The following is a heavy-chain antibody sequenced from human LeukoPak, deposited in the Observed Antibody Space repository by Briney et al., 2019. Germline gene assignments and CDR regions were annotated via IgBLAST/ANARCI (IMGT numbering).Heavy chain of an antibody. V-gene: IGHV4-39*02. J-gene: IGHJ5*02. CDR3: ARGQVPAARGYNWFDP. D-gene: IGHD2-2*01. Sequence: SETLSLTCSVSGAIIKREGFNWDWIRQPPGKGLEWIGEINARGDTNYNPSLKSRVNISVDTSKKQFSLRLTSMIAADTALYYCARGQVPAARGYNWFDPWGQGTLVTVSS. CDR1: GAIIKREGFN. CDR2: INARGDT.